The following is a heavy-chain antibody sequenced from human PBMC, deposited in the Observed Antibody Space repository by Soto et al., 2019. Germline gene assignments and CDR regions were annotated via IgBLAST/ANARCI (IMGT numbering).Heavy chain of an antibody. CDR3: ARRPGSSWQYFDD. Sequence: SETLSLTCTVSGGSISSSSYYWGWIRQPPGKGLEWIGSIYYSGSTYYNPSLKSRVTISVDTSKNQFSLKLSSVTAADMAVYYCARRPGSSWQYFDDWGQGILVTVS. V-gene: IGHV4-39*01. CDR1: GGSISSSSYY. D-gene: IGHD6-13*01. J-gene: IGHJ4*02. CDR2: IYYSGST.